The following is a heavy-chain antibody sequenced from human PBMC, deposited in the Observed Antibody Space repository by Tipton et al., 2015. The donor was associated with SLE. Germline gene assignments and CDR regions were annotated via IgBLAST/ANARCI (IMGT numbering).Heavy chain of an antibody. V-gene: IGHV1-2*06. CDR2: INPNSGGT. Sequence: QLVQSGAEVKKPGASVKVSCKASGYTFTGYYMHWVRQAPGQGLEWMGRINPNSGGTNYAQQFQGRVTMIRDTSISTAYMELSRLRSDDTAVYYCARDPLYSSSPPFDYWGQGTLVTVSS. D-gene: IGHD6-6*01. CDR3: ARDPLYSSSPPFDY. CDR1: GYTFTGYY. J-gene: IGHJ4*02.